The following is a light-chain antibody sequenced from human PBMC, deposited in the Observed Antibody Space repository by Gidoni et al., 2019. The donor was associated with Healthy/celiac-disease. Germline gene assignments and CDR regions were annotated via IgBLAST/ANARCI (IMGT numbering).Light chain of an antibody. V-gene: IGKV1-39*01. J-gene: IGKJ3*01. Sequence: DIQMTQSPSSLSASVGDRVTITCRASQSISSYLNWYQQKPGKAPKLLIYAASSLQSGVPSRFSGSGSWTDFTLTISSRQPEDFATDYCQQSYSTLIFTFGPGTKVDIK. CDR1: QSISSY. CDR2: AAS. CDR3: QQSYSTLIFT.